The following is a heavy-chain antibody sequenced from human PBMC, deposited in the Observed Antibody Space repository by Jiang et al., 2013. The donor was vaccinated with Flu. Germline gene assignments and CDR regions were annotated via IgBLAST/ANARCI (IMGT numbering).Heavy chain of an antibody. CDR1: GYSISNGYY. J-gene: IGHJ4*02. CDR2: IFHDGST. Sequence: GSGLVKPSETLSLTCGVPGYSISNGYYWGWIQQPPGKGLEWIANIFHDGSTYYNPSLNDRVTISVDTSKNQFSLNLRSVTAADTAVYYCARVPHYYDSSPYRYYLDYWAREPLVTVSS. D-gene: IGHD3-22*01. V-gene: IGHV4-38-2*01. CDR3: ARVPHYYDSSPYRYYLDY.